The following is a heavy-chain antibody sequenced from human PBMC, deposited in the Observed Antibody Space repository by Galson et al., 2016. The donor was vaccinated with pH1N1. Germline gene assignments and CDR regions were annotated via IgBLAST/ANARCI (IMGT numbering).Heavy chain of an antibody. J-gene: IGHJ4*02. Sequence: SLRLSCAASGFTFTSYAMHWVRQAPGKGLEWVAVILYDGTNEYYADSVRGRFTISRDKTQSTVYLQMNSLRTDDTAVYYCARDSEYSGHEGFHWAQGTLVIVSS. CDR1: GFTFTSYA. V-gene: IGHV3-30*04. D-gene: IGHD5-12*01. CDR2: ILYDGTNE. CDR3: ARDSEYSGHEGFH.